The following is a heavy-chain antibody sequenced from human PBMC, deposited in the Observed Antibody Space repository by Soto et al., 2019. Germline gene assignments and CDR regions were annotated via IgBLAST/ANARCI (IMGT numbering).Heavy chain of an antibody. CDR2: IYPEDSDT. Sequence: GESLKISCKASGYSFSDYYIGWVRQMSGKGLEWMGIIYPEDSDTTYSPPFRGQVTMSADRSLSTAYLQWTSLRASDTAMYYCARPPTIPDSGRSTFYSHLDLCGRGTMVTVYS. V-gene: IGHV5-51*01. J-gene: IGHJ2*01. D-gene: IGHD3-10*01. CDR1: GYSFSDYY. CDR3: ARPPTIPDSGRSTFYSHLDL.